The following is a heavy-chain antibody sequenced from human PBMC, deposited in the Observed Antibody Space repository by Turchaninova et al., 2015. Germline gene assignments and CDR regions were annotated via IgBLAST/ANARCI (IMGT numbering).Heavy chain of an antibody. V-gene: IGHV2-5*02. CDR3: AHRPLRSSTGYYYYFDY. CDR1: GFSPSTSGVA. D-gene: IGHD3-22*01. CDR2: IYWDDDK. J-gene: IGHJ4*02. Sequence: QITLKESGPTLVKPTQTLTLTCPFSGFSPSTSGVALGWTRQTPGKDPEWLALIYWDDDKRYSPSLKTRLTITKDTSKNQVVLTMTNMDPVDTATYYCAHRPLRSSTGYYYYFDYWGQGTQVTVSS.